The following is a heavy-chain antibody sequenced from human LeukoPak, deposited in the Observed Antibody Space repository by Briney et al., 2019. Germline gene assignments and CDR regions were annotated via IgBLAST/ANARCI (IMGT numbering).Heavy chain of an antibody. CDR1: GFTFSNNW. V-gene: IGHV4-4*02. CDR2: INHSGST. CDR3: ARAGPGVIVVATTRNFDY. J-gene: IGHJ4*02. Sequence: GSLRLSCAASGFTFSNNWMSWVRQPPGKGLEWIGEINHSGSTNYNPSLKSRVTISVDTSKNQFSLKLSSVTAADTAVYYCARAGPGVIVVATTRNFDYWGQGTLVTVSS. D-gene: IGHD3-22*01.